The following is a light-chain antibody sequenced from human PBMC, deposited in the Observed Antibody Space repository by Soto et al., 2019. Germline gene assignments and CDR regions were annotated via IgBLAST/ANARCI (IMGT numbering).Light chain of an antibody. Sequence: EIVLTQSPATLSLSPGERATLSCRASQSVNSYLAWYQQKPGQAPRLLTYDASNRATGIPAMFSGSGSGTDFTLTISSLEPENFAVYFCQQHSNWRWRLTFGGGTKVDIK. CDR3: QQHSNWRWRLT. V-gene: IGKV3-11*01. J-gene: IGKJ4*01. CDR1: QSVNSY. CDR2: DAS.